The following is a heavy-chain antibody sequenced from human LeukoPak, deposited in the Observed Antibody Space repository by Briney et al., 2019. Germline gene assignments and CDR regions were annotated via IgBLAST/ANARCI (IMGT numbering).Heavy chain of an antibody. Sequence: SETLSLTCTVSGGSISSYYWSWTRQPPGKGLEWIGYIYYSGSTNYNPSLKSRVTISVDTSKNQFSLKLSSVTAADTAVYYCARQGLQHDYWGQGTLVTVSS. J-gene: IGHJ4*02. CDR1: GGSISSYY. CDR2: IYYSGST. V-gene: IGHV4-59*08. D-gene: IGHD5-24*01. CDR3: ARQGLQHDY.